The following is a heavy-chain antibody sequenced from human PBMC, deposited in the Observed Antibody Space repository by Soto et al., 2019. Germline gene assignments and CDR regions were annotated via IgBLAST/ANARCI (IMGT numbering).Heavy chain of an antibody. J-gene: IGHJ5*02. CDR3: ARGGVGVVPAANWFDP. CDR2: INHSGST. V-gene: IGHV4-34*01. Sequence: QVQLQQWGAGLLKPSETLSLTCAVYVGSFSGYYWSWIRQPPGKGLEWIGEINHSGSTNYNPSLKSRVTISVDTSKNQFSLKLSSVTAADTAVYYCARGGVGVVPAANWFDPWGQGTLVTVSS. D-gene: IGHD2-2*01. CDR1: VGSFSGYY.